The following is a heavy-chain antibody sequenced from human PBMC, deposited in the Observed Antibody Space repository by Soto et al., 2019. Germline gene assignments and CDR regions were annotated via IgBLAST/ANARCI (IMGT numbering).Heavy chain of an antibody. Sequence: SETLSLTCTVSDGSISSSGYYWGWIRQPPGKGPEWIGSIYYSGSTYYNPSLKSRVTISVDTSKNQFSLKLSSVTAADTAVYYCARHGTQLLRVAWFDPWGQGTLVIVSS. CDR1: DGSISSSGYY. J-gene: IGHJ5*02. D-gene: IGHD6-13*01. V-gene: IGHV4-39*01. CDR3: ARHGTQLLRVAWFDP. CDR2: IYYSGST.